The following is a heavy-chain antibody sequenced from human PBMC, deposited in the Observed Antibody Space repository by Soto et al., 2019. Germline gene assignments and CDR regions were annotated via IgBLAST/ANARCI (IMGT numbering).Heavy chain of an antibody. CDR1: GDSVSSGSYY. V-gene: IGHV4-61*01. D-gene: IGHD2-2*01. CDR2: LYYTGTT. CDR3: ARTFCSTTSCQAHGMDV. J-gene: IGHJ6*02. Sequence: QVQLQESGPGLVKPSETLSLTCTVSGDSVSSGSYYWTWIRQPPGKGLEWIGYLYYTGTTNYNPSLKSRVTMSLDTSGNQFSLMLSSVTAADTAVYFCARTFCSTTSCQAHGMDVWGQGTSVTVSS.